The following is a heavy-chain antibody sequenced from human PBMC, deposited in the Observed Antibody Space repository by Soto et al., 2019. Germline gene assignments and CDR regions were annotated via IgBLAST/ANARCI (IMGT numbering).Heavy chain of an antibody. CDR3: VNNVEAAGTQLYYYYGMDV. D-gene: IGHD6-13*01. CDR1: GFTFSSYA. J-gene: IGHJ6*02. V-gene: IGHV3-64D*08. Sequence: GGSLRLSCSASGFTFSSYAMHWVRQAPGKGLEYVSAISSNGGSTYYADSVKGRFTISRDNSKNTLYLQMSSLRAEDTAVYYCVNNVEAAGTQLYYYYGMDVWGQGTTVTVSS. CDR2: ISSNGGST.